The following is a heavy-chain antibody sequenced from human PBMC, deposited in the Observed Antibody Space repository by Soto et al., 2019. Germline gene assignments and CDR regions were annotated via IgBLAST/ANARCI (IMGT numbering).Heavy chain of an antibody. D-gene: IGHD3-3*01. V-gene: IGHV4-31*03. CDR1: GGSISSGGYY. Sequence: SETLSLTCTVSGGSISSGGYYWSWIRQHPGKGLEWIGYIYYSGSTYYNPSLKSRVTISVDTSKNQFSLKLSSVTAADTAVYYCARGTYYDFWSGYYTGIANDYWGQGTLVTVSS. CDR3: ARGTYYDFWSGYYTGIANDY. CDR2: IYYSGST. J-gene: IGHJ4*02.